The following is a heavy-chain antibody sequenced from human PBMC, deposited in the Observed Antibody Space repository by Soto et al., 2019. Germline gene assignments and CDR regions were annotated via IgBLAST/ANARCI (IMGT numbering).Heavy chain of an antibody. CDR2: IKHGGSVQ. V-gene: IGHV3-7*03. Sequence: LRLSCEASGFTFSGYWMSWVRQAPGKGLGWVADIKHGGSVQYYVDSVKGRFTISRDNAKKLLYLQMNGLRAEDTALYYCARATYSNAWYRFDLWGQGTLVTVSS. CDR1: GFTFSGYW. CDR3: ARATYSNAWYRFDL. D-gene: IGHD4-4*01. J-gene: IGHJ4*02.